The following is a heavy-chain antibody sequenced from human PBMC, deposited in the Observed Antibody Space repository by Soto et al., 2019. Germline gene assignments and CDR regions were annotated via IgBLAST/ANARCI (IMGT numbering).Heavy chain of an antibody. CDR1: GFTFSSYS. V-gene: IGHV3-21*01. Sequence: PGGSLRLSCAASGFTFSSYSMNWVRQAPGKGLEWVSSISSSSSYIYYADSVKGRFTISRDNAKNSLYLQMNSLRAEDTAVYYCAICSSPFPGFYYYYYGMDVWGQGTTVTVSS. D-gene: IGHD6-13*01. CDR2: ISSSSSYI. J-gene: IGHJ6*02. CDR3: AICSSPFPGFYYYYYGMDV.